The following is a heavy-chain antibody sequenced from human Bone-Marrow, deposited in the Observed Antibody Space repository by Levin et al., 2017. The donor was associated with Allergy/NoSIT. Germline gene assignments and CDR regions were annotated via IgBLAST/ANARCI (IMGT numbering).Heavy chain of an antibody. V-gene: IGHV3-48*02. D-gene: IGHD7-27*01. CDR2: ISSSSSTI. J-gene: IGHJ4*02. CDR3: ASALGIRGVY. Sequence: LSLTCAASGFPFRSYSMNWVRPAPGKGLEWVSYISSSSSTIYYADSVKGRFTISRDNAKNSLYLQMNSLRDEDTAVYYCASALGIRGVYWGQGTLVTVSS. CDR1: GFPFRSYS.